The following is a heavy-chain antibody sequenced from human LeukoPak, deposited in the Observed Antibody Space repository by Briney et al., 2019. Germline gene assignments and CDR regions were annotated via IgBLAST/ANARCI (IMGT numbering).Heavy chain of an antibody. V-gene: IGHV1-2*02. CDR3: ATVRDIVVGGGPYYFDY. Sequence: ASLKVSCKTSGYRFSDYYMHWVRQAPGQGLEWMGSINPHNGDTNYAQKFQGRVTMTRDTSITTAYMELSRLKSDDAAVYYCATVRDIVVGGGPYYFDYWGQGTLVTVSS. J-gene: IGHJ4*02. D-gene: IGHD2-21*01. CDR1: GYRFSDYY. CDR2: INPHNGDT.